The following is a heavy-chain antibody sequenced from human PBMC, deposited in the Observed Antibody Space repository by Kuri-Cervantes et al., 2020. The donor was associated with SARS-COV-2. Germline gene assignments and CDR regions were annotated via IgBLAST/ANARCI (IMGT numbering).Heavy chain of an antibody. D-gene: IGHD3-22*01. CDR1: GFTFSSYW. CDR3: ARDLPAYDSSGYGAFDI. V-gene: IGHV3-7*01. Sequence: GESLKISCAASGFTFSSYWMSWVRQAPGKGLEWVANIKQDGGEKYYVDSVKGRFTISRDNAKNSLYLQMNSLRAEDTAVYYCARDLPAYDSSGYGAFDIWGQGTKVTVSS. J-gene: IGHJ3*02. CDR2: IKQDGGEK.